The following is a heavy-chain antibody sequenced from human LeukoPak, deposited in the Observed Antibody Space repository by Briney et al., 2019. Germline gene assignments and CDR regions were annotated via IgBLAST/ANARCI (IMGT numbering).Heavy chain of an antibody. V-gene: IGHV5-10-1*01. J-gene: IGHJ4*02. CDR2: IDPSDSYT. CDR1: GSSFTNYW. D-gene: IGHD2-2*01. Sequence: GESLQISCKGSGSSFTNYWISWVRQMPGKGLEWMGRIDPSDSYTNYSPSFQGHVTISADKSISTAYLQWSSLKASDTAMYYCARRQGCSSTSCPPDSWGQGTLVTVSS. CDR3: ARRQGCSSTSCPPDS.